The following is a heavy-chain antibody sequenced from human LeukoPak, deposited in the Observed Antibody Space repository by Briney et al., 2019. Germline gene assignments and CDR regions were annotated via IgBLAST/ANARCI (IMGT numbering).Heavy chain of an antibody. CDR1: GFTFSSYG. Sequence: GGSLRLSCAASGFTFSSYGMHWVRQAPGKGLEWVANIKQDGSEKYYVDSVKGRFTISRDNAKNSLYLQMNSLRAEDTAVYYCARDRAARQFDYWGQGTLVTVSS. D-gene: IGHD6-6*01. V-gene: IGHV3-7*01. CDR2: IKQDGSEK. J-gene: IGHJ4*02. CDR3: ARDRAARQFDY.